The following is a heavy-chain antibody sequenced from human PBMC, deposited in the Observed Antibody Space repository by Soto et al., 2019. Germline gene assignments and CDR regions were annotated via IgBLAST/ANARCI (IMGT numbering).Heavy chain of an antibody. J-gene: IGHJ4*02. V-gene: IGHV4-30-4*01. CDR3: ARVGGDYVFDY. CDR1: GGSISSGDYY. D-gene: IGHD4-17*01. Sequence: SETLSLTCTVSGGSISSGDYYWSWIRQPPGKGLEWIGYIYYSGSTYYNPSLKSRVTISVDTSKNQFSLKLSSVTAADTAVYYCARVGGDYVFDYWGQGTLVTVSS. CDR2: IYYSGST.